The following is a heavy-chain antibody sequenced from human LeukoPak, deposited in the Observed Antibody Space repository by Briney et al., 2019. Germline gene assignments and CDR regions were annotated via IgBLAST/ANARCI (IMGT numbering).Heavy chain of an antibody. Sequence: GGSLRLSCAASGFTFSSYWMSWVRQAPGKGLEWVANIKQDGSEKYYVDSVKGRFTISRDNAKNSLYLQMNSLRVEDTAVYYCAKGAVAGNQKPGGYWGQGTLVTVSS. CDR3: AKGAVAGNQKPGGY. D-gene: IGHD6-19*01. J-gene: IGHJ4*02. V-gene: IGHV3-7*03. CDR2: IKQDGSEK. CDR1: GFTFSSYW.